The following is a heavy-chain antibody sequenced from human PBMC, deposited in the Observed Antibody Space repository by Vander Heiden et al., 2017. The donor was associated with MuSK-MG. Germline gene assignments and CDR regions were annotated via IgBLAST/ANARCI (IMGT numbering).Heavy chain of an antibody. Sequence: QLQLQESGPGLVKPSETLSLTCTVPGGSISSSSYYRGWIRQPPGKGLEWIGSIYYSGSTYYNPSLKSRVTISVDTSKNQFSLKLSSVSAADTAVYYCSCLQRGVRCWGQGTLVTVSS. CDR3: SCLQRGVRC. D-gene: IGHD3-10*01. CDR1: GGSISSSSYY. J-gene: IGHJ4*02. V-gene: IGHV4-39*01. CDR2: IYYSGST.